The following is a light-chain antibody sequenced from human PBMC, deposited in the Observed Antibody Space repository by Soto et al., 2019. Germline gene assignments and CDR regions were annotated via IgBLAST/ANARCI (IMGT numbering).Light chain of an antibody. CDR3: QQSYSLPT. Sequence: DIQMTQSPSSLSASVGDRVTITCRASQSVSNYLNWFQHKPGRAPKLLIHTASTLRSGVPSRFSGSGSGTDFTLTISSLQREDFATYYCQQSYSLPTFGQGTKLEIK. CDR1: QSVSNY. J-gene: IGKJ2*01. CDR2: TAS. V-gene: IGKV1-39*01.